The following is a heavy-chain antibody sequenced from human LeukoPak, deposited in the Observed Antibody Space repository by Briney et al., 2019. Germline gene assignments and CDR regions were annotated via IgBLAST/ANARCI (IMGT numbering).Heavy chain of an antibody. J-gene: IGHJ3*01. CDR1: GFTFSSYG. Sequence: GGSLRLSCAASGFTFSSYGMSWVRQAPGKELEWISYISSSGSRTYYADSVRGRFTISRDNAKASLYLQLNSLGADDTALYYCARDRKNWDALDLWGQGTMVIVSS. V-gene: IGHV3-48*04. CDR3: ARDRKNWDALDL. CDR2: ISSSGSRT. D-gene: IGHD1-1*01.